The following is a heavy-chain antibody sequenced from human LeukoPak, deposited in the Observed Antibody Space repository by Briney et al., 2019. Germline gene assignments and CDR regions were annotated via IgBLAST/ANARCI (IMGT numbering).Heavy chain of an antibody. V-gene: IGHV3-7*05. J-gene: IGHJ3*02. CDR1: GITLSTYW. Sequence: SGGSLRLSCAGSGITLSTYWMSWIRQAPGKGLEWVGNIKQDGSEKYFVDSLRGRFTISRDNAKNSLSLQMNSLRAEDTAVYYCARDQGAFDMWGQGTMVTVSS. CDR2: IKQDGSEK. CDR3: ARDQGAFDM.